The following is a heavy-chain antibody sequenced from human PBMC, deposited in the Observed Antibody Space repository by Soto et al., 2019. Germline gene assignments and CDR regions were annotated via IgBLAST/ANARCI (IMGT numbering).Heavy chain of an antibody. J-gene: IGHJ6*02. CDR2: IYDSGST. CDR1: GGSISSYY. CDR3: AKDIRRFLLYGMDV. Sequence: SETLSLTCTVSGGSISSYYWSWIRQPPGKGLEWIGYIYDSGSTNYNPSLKSRVTISVDTSKNQLSMKLSSVTAADMALYYCAKDIRRFLLYGMDVWGQGTTVTVSS. D-gene: IGHD3-3*01. V-gene: IGHV4-59*01.